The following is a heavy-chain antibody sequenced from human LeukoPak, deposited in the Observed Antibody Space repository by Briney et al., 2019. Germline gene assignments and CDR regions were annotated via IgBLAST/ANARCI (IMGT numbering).Heavy chain of an antibody. CDR3: VIGVGWQPDY. D-gene: IGHD2-15*01. V-gene: IGHV4-59*02. CDR2: IYKIGTT. J-gene: IGHJ4*02. Sequence: SETLSLTCTVFGDSVTGYYLNWVRQPPGKGLEWIGHIYKIGTTNYNPSLKSRLTISADTSKNQFSLKLRSVTAADTAVYYCVIGVGWQPDYWGQGALVTVSA. CDR1: GDSVTGYY.